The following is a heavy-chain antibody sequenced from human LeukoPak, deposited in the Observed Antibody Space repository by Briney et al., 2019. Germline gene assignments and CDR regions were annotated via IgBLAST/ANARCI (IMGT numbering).Heavy chain of an antibody. D-gene: IGHD3-22*01. CDR2: IYTSGST. V-gene: IGHV4-4*07. Sequence: SETLSLTCTASGGSISSYYWSWIRQPAGKGLEWIGRIYTSGSTNYNPSLKSRVTMSVDTSKNQFSLKLSSVTAADTAVYYCARGGDSSGYYLGAFDIWGQGTMVTVSS. CDR1: GGSISSYY. J-gene: IGHJ3*02. CDR3: ARGGDSSGYYLGAFDI.